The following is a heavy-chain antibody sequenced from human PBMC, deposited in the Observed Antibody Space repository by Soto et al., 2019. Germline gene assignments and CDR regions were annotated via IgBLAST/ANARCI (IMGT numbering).Heavy chain of an antibody. D-gene: IGHD3-22*01. V-gene: IGHV2-5*02. CDR3: ARHPDSSGYYLFDY. CDR2: IYWDDYK. CDR1: GFSLSTRGVG. Sequence: QITLRESGPTLVKPTQTLTLTCTFSGFSLSTRGVGVGWIRQPPGKALEWLAFIYWDDYKRYSPSLKSRLTITKDTSKNQVVLTMTNMDPVDAATYYCARHPDSSGYYLFDYWGQGTLVTVSS. J-gene: IGHJ4*02.